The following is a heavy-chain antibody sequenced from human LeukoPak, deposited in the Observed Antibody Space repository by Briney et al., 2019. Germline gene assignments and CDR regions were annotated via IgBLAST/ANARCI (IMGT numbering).Heavy chain of an antibody. Sequence: GGSLRLSCAASGFTVSSNYMSWVRQAPGKGLEWVSVIYIGGSTYYSDSVQGRFTISRDISKNTLYLQMNSLRAEDTAVYYCASPLQQFDFWGQGTLVTVSS. CDR3: ASPLQQFDF. V-gene: IGHV3-53*01. D-gene: IGHD1-1*01. CDR2: IYIGGST. CDR1: GFTVSSNY. J-gene: IGHJ4*02.